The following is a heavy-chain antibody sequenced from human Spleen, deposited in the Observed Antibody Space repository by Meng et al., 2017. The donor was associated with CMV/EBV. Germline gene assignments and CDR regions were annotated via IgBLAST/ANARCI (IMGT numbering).Heavy chain of an antibody. Sequence: GESLKISCAASGFTFSNYAMSWVRQAPGKGLQWVSVIYSGSSIYYADSVKGRFTISRDNSKNTLYLQMNSLRAEDTAVYYCAKEWSIAAAGNWFDPWGQGTLVTVSS. D-gene: IGHD6-13*01. V-gene: IGHV3-23*03. CDR3: AKEWSIAAAGNWFDP. CDR1: GFTFSNYA. CDR2: IYSGSSI. J-gene: IGHJ5*02.